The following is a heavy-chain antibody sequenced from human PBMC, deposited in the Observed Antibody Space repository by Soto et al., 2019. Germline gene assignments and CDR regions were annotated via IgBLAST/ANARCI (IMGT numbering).Heavy chain of an antibody. CDR2: ISGSGGST. CDR1: GFTFSSYA. V-gene: IGHV3-23*01. Sequence: EVQLLESGGGLVQPGGSLRLSCAASGFTFSSYAMSWVRQAPGKGLEWVSAISGSGGSTYYADSVKGRFTISRDNAKNSLYLQMNSLRAEDTAVYYCASHGLYYPNYYGMDVWGQGTTVTVSS. CDR3: ASHGLYYPNYYGMDV. D-gene: IGHD2-8*01. J-gene: IGHJ6*02.